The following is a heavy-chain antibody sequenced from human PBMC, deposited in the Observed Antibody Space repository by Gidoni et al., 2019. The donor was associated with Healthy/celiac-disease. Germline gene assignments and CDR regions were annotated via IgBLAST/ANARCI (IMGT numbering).Heavy chain of an antibody. D-gene: IGHD2-2*02. CDR2: INPNSGGT. CDR3: ARDDRCSSTSCYTTAPPY. CDR1: GYTFTGYY. Sequence: QVQLVQSGAEVKKPGASVTVSCKASGYTFTGYYMHWVRQAPGQGLEWMGWINPNSGGTNYAQKFQGRVTMTRDTSISTAYMELSRLRSDDTAVYYCARDDRCSSTSCYTTAPPYWGQGTLVTVSS. V-gene: IGHV1-2*02. J-gene: IGHJ4*02.